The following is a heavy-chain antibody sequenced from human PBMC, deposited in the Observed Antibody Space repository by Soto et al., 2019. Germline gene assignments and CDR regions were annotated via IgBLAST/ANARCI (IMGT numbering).Heavy chain of an antibody. CDR1: GYTFTSYG. J-gene: IGHJ6*02. Sequence: QVKLVQSGAEVKKPGASVKVSCKASGYTFTSYGISWVRQSPGQGLEWMGWISAYNGNTNYAQKLQGRVTMTTDTNTSTAYMELRSLRSDDTAVYYCARDRTMVRGASRDYGMDVWGQGTTVTVSS. CDR2: ISAYNGNT. CDR3: ARDRTMVRGASRDYGMDV. V-gene: IGHV1-18*01. D-gene: IGHD3-10*01.